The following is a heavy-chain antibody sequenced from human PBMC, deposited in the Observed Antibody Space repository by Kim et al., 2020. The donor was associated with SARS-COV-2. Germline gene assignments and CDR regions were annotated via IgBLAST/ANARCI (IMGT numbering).Heavy chain of an antibody. V-gene: IGHV4-30-4*01. CDR3: ARVLLGGYCSGGSCYHFDY. J-gene: IGHJ4*02. Sequence: SETLSLTCTVSGGSIISGDYHWSWIRQPPGKGLEWIGFISYSGNIYSNPPLKSRVSISVDASKRQFSLMLSSVTAADTAVYYCARVLLGGYCSGGSCYHFDYWGQGTLDTVSS. CDR1: GGSIISGDYH. D-gene: IGHD2-15*01. CDR2: ISYSGNI.